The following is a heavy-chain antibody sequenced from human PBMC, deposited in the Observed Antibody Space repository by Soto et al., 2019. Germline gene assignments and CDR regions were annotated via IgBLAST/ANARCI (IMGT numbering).Heavy chain of an antibody. CDR3: ARERNYDSSGYSYYYGMDV. J-gene: IGHJ6*02. V-gene: IGHV4-31*01. Sequence: QVQLQESGPGLVKPSQTLSLTCTVSGGSISSGGYYWSWIRQHPGKGLEWIGYIYYSGSTYYNPSLKSPIIISVDTSKNQFSLKLSSVTAADTAVYYCARERNYDSSGYSYYYGMDVWGQGTTVTVSS. CDR2: IYYSGST. CDR1: GGSISSGGYY. D-gene: IGHD3-22*01.